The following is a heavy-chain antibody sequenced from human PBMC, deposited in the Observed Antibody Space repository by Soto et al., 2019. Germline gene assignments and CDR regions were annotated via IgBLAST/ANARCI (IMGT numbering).Heavy chain of an antibody. CDR3: ATTHWFDP. Sequence: SETLSLTCTVSGGSISSRGYYWGWIRQPPGKGLEWIGTIYYSGSTYYNPSLKSRVTISVDTSKNQFSLKLSSVTAADTAVYYCATTHWFDPCGQGTLVTVSS. CDR1: GGSISSRGYY. J-gene: IGHJ5*02. CDR2: IYYSGST. V-gene: IGHV4-39*01.